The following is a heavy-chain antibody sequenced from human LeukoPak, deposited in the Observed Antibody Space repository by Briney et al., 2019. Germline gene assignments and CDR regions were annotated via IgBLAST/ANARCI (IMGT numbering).Heavy chain of an antibody. Sequence: SETLSLTCTVSGGSISSYYWNWIRQPPGKGLEWIGYIYYSGSTNYNPSLKSRVTISVDTSKNQFSLKLSSVTAADTAVYYCARAPGIAVAGTLYYGMDVWGKGTTVTVSS. CDR2: IYYSGST. CDR1: GGSISSYY. J-gene: IGHJ6*04. D-gene: IGHD6-19*01. CDR3: ARAPGIAVAGTLYYGMDV. V-gene: IGHV4-59*01.